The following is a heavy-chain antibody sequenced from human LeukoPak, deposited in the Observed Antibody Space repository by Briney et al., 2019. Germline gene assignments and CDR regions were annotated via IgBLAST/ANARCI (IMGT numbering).Heavy chain of an antibody. CDR2: ISSSSSTI. J-gene: IGHJ4*02. D-gene: IGHD3-22*01. V-gene: IGHV3-48*01. Sequence: PGGSLRLSCAASGFTFSSYAMNWVRVRQAPGKGLEWVSYISSSSSTIYYADSVKGRFTISRDNSKNTLYLQMNSLRAEDTAVYYCAKDPTTLYYYDRSGYYYDYWGQGTLVTVSS. CDR3: AKDPTTLYYYDRSGYYYDY. CDR1: GFTFSSYA.